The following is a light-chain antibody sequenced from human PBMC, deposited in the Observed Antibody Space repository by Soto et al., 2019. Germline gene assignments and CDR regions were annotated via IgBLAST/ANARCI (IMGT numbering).Light chain of an antibody. CDR1: SSNIGAGYD. Sequence: QPVLTHPPSVSGAPGQRVTISCTGSSSNIGAGYDVHWYQQLPGTAPKLLIHGNSNPPSGVPDRFSGSKSGTSASLAITGLKAEDEADYYCQSYDSSRSGVVFGGGTQLTVL. V-gene: IGLV1-40*01. CDR2: GNS. CDR3: QSYDSSRSGVV. J-gene: IGLJ2*01.